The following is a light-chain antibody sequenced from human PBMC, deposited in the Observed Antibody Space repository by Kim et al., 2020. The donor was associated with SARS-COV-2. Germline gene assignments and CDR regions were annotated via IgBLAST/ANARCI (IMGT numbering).Light chain of an antibody. J-gene: IGKJ1*01. CDR3: QQYHTHST. CDR2: KAL. Sequence: SVGDTDTITCRASQSVQNWLAWYQQKPEQAPKLLIEKALHLQSGVPGRLGRSVSGTEFTLPIPTLPPDDFATYYCQQYHTHSTFGQGTKVDIK. CDR1: QSVQNW. V-gene: IGKV1-5*03.